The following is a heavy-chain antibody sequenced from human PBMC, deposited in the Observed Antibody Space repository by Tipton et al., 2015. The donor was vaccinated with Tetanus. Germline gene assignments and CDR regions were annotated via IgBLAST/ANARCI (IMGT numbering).Heavy chain of an antibody. J-gene: IGHJ5*02. CDR2: IYYSGST. CDR1: GGSISSYY. CDR3: ARDQGGGRVVRLNWFDP. V-gene: IGHV4-59*12. Sequence: TLSLTCTVSGGSISSYYWSWIRQPPGKGLEWIGYIYYSGSTYYNPSLKSRVTISVDTSKNQFSLDLYSVTAADTAVYYCARDQGGGRVVRLNWFDPWGQGTLVTVSS. D-gene: IGHD6-6*01.